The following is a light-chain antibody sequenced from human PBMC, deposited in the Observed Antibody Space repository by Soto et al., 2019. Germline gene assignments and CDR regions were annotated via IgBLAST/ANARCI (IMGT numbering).Light chain of an antibody. V-gene: IGKV3-20*01. CDR1: QSVSNNY. Sequence: EIVLTQSHGTLWPTTGERAPLSWRASQSVSNNYLAWYQQKPGQAPRLLIYGASNTATGIPDRFSGGGSGTDSTLTISRLEPEDFAVDYCQQYGSSGTFGQGTQVDIK. J-gene: IGKJ1*01. CDR2: GAS. CDR3: QQYGSSGT.